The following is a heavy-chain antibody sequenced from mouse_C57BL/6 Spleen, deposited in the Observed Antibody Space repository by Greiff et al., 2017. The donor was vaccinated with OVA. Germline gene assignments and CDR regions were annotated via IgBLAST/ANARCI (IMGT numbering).Heavy chain of an antibody. J-gene: IGHJ4*01. V-gene: IGHV10-1*01. CDR1: GFSFNTYA. CDR3: VRSTGIYAMDY. CDR2: IRSKSNNYAT. Sequence: EVQRVESGGGLVQPKGSLKLSCAASGFSFNTYAMNWVRQAPGKGLEWVARIRSKSNNYATYYADSVKDRFTISRDDSESMLYLQMNNLKTEDTAMYYCVRSTGIYAMDYWGQGTSVTVSS. D-gene: IGHD4-1*02.